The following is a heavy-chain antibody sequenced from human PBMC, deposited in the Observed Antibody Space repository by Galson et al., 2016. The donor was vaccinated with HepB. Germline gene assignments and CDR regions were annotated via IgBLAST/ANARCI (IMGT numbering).Heavy chain of an antibody. CDR1: GFTFSSFE. D-gene: IGHD4-17*01. V-gene: IGHV3-48*03. CDR2: ISSSGTTI. CDR3: ARDLVYPGDYGKYSYYGMDV. Sequence: SLRLSCAASGFTFSSFEMNWVRQAPGKGLEWLSYISSSGTTIYYADSVKGRFTISRDNARNSLYLQMNSLRVEDTAVYYCARDLVYPGDYGKYSYYGMDVWGQGTTVTVSS. J-gene: IGHJ6*02.